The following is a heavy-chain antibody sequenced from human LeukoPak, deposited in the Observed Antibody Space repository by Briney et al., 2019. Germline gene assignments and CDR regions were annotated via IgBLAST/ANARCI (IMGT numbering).Heavy chain of an antibody. D-gene: IGHD1-26*01. J-gene: IGHJ4*02. V-gene: IGHV4-4*02. CDR2: IYHSGST. CDR1: GGSISSNNW. CDR3: ARDVGARIEGY. Sequence: SETLSLTCAVSGGSISSNNWWNWVRQPPGKGLEWIGEIYHSGSTNYNPSLKSRVTISVDKSKNQLSLRLTSVTAADTAMYYCARDVGARIEGYWGQGTLVTVSS.